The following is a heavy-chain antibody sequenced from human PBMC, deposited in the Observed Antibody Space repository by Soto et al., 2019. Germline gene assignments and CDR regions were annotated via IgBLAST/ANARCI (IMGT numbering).Heavy chain of an antibody. D-gene: IGHD1-1*01. CDR3: ARAPIPNWNYYGMDV. Sequence: PSETLSLTCTVSGGSVNSGGYHWSWIRQHPGKGPEWIGDIYYSRSTYYNPSLKSRVTISIDTSTNHFSLHLSALTAADTAVYYCARAPIPNWNYYGMDVWGQGTTVTVSS. V-gene: IGHV4-31*03. CDR2: IYYSRST. J-gene: IGHJ6*02. CDR1: GGSVNSGGYH.